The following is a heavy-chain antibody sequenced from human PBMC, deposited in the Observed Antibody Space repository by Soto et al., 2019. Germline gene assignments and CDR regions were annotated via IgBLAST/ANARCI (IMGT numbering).Heavy chain of an antibody. CDR3: AKDCGYSYCDYYYYYGMDV. D-gene: IGHD5-18*01. Sequence: QVQLVESGGGVVQPGRSLRLSCAASGFTFSSYGMHWVRQAPGKGLEWVAVISYDGSNKYYADSVKGRFTISRDNSKNSLYLQINTLTAEDTSLYYCAKDCGYSYCDYYYYYGMDVWGQGTTVTVSS. CDR1: GFTFSSYG. J-gene: IGHJ6*02. V-gene: IGHV3-30*18. CDR2: ISYDGSNK.